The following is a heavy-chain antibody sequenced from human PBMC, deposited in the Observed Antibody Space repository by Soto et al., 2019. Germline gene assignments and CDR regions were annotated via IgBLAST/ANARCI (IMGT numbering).Heavy chain of an antibody. CDR3: ARRYSSAFDI. CDR1: GGSISSYY. V-gene: IGHV4-59*08. CDR2: IYYSGST. Sequence: QVQLQESGPGLVKPSETLSLTCTVSGGSISSYYWSWIRQPPGKGLEWIGDIYYSGSTNYNPSLMSRVTRSVATSKNQFSLKLSSVNAADTAVYYCARRYSSAFDIWGQGTMVTVSS. J-gene: IGHJ3*02. D-gene: IGHD6-13*01.